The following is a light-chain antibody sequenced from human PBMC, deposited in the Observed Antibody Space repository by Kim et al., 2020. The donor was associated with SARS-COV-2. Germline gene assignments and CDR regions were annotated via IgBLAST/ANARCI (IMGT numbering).Light chain of an antibody. CDR3: QQYNTLIT. CDR1: QSVSSN. Sequence: SVSPGESATLSCRASQSVSSNLACYQQKPGQAPRLLIYDASTRATGIPATFSGSGSGTEFTLTISSLQSEDFAVYYCQQYNTLITFGQGTRLEIK. CDR2: DAS. J-gene: IGKJ5*01. V-gene: IGKV3-15*01.